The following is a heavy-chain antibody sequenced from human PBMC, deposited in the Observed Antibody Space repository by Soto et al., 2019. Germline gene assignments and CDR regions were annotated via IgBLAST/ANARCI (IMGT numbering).Heavy chain of an antibody. CDR2: IYYSGST. CDR3: ARDNILGILYGGMDV. Sequence: SETLSLTCTVSGGSISSGDYYWSWIRQPPGKGLEWIGYIYYSGSTYYNPSLKSRVTISVDTSKNQFSLKLSSVTAADTAVYYCARDNILGILYGGMDVWGRGTTVTVSS. D-gene: IGHD3-3*01. J-gene: IGHJ6*02. CDR1: GGSISSGDYY. V-gene: IGHV4-30-4*01.